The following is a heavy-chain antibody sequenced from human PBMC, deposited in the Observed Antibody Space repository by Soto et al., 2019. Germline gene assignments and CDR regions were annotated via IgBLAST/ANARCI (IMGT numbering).Heavy chain of an antibody. Sequence: QVQLVQSGAEVKKPGASVKVSCKASGYTFTGYYMHWVRQAPGQGLEWMGWIKPNSGGTNYAQKCLVSVTMTRDPSISTAYMERSRLRSDETAVYYCASGGIEGGYYYYGMDVWGQGTTVTVSS. D-gene: IGHD3-16*01. CDR2: IKPNSGGT. J-gene: IGHJ6*02. CDR3: ASGGIEGGYYYYGMDV. CDR1: GYTFTGYY. V-gene: IGHV1-2*02.